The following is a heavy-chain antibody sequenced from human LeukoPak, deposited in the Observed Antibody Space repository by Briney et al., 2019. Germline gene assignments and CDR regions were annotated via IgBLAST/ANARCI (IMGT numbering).Heavy chain of an antibody. CDR1: GGSISSSTFY. J-gene: IGHJ4*02. V-gene: IGHV4-39*01. CDR2: IYYSGNT. D-gene: IGHD3-22*01. Sequence: SETLSLTCTVSGGSISSSTFYWGWIRQPPGKGLEWIGSIYYSGNTYFNPSLKSRVTISVDTSKNQFALKLSSVTAADTAFYCCARHSNGYFDYWGQGTLVTVSS. CDR3: ARHSNGYFDY.